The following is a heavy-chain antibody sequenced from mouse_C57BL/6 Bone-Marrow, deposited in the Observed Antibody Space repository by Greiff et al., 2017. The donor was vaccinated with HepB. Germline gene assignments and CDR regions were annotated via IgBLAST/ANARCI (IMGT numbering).Heavy chain of an antibody. J-gene: IGHJ2*01. CDR3: ARSTTVVDY. D-gene: IGHD1-1*01. CDR1: GYTFTSYW. CDR2: IHPNSGST. V-gene: IGHV1-64*01. Sequence: QVHVKQSGAELVKPGASVKLSCKASGYTFTSYWMHWVKQRPGQGLEWIGMIHPNSGSTNYNEKFKSKATLTVDKSSSTAYMQLSSLTSEDSAVYYCARSTTVVDYWGQGTTLTVSS.